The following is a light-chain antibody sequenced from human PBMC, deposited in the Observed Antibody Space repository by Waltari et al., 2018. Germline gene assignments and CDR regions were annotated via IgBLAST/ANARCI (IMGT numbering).Light chain of an antibody. CDR2: WAS. CDR1: QTLLYSANKKGY. CDR3: QQYYGVPYT. J-gene: IGKJ2*01. Sequence: DFVMTQSPDSLAVSLGERATINCKSSQTLLYSANKKGYLAWYQQKRGQPPLLNIAWASVRQSGVPDRFSGSGSGTDFTLTISSLQAEDVAVYYCQQYYGVPYTFGQGTKLEI. V-gene: IGKV4-1*01.